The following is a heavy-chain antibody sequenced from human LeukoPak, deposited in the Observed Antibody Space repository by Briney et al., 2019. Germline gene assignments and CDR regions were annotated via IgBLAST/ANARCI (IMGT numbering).Heavy chain of an antibody. CDR2: ISSSSSYI. CDR3: ARDFYDFWSGYSFGLDY. J-gene: IGHJ4*02. V-gene: IGHV3-21*01. CDR1: GFTFSSYS. Sequence: GGSLRLSCAASGFTFSSYSMNWVRQAPGKGLEWVSSISSSSSYIYYADSVKGRFTISRDNAKNSLYLQMNSLRAEDTAVYYCARDFYDFWSGYSFGLDYWGQGTLVTVSS. D-gene: IGHD3-3*01.